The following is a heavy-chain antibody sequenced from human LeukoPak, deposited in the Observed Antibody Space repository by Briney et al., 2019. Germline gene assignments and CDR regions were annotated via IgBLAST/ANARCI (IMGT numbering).Heavy chain of an antibody. Sequence: GRSLRLSCAASGFTFSSYAMHWVRQAPGKGLEWVAVISYDGSNKYYADSVRGRFTISRDNSKNTLYLQMNSLRAEDTAVYYCAKMVVVPAAIRGAFDIWGQGTMVTVSS. D-gene: IGHD2-2*02. CDR3: AKMVVVPAAIRGAFDI. J-gene: IGHJ3*02. V-gene: IGHV3-30-3*01. CDR2: ISYDGSNK. CDR1: GFTFSSYA.